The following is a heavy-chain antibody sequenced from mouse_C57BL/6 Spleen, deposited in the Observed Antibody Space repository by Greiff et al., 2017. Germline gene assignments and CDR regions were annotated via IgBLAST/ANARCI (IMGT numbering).Heavy chain of an antibody. D-gene: IGHD4-1*01. CDR2: IYPSDSET. CDR3: ARDWDEDYFDY. Sequence: QVQLQQPGAELVRPGSSVKLSCKASGYTFTSYWMDWVQQRPGQGLEWIGNIYPSDSETHYNQKFKDKATLTVDKSSSTAYMQLSSLTSEDSAVYYCARDWDEDYFDYWGQGTTLTVSS. J-gene: IGHJ2*01. V-gene: IGHV1-61*01. CDR1: GYTFTSYW.